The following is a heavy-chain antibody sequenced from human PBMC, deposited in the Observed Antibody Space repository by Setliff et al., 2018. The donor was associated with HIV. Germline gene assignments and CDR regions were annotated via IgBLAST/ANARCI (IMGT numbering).Heavy chain of an antibody. CDR2: IYTSGST. D-gene: IGHD1-1*01. Sequence: PSETLSLTCTVSGGSISSGSYFWTWIRQPAGKGLEWTGRIYTSGSTNYNPSLKSRVTTSLDTSKNQFSLKLTSVTAADTAVYYCASAGSGTRAPPRYWGQGTLVTVSS. CDR3: ASAGSGTRAPPRY. CDR1: GGSISSGSYF. J-gene: IGHJ4*02. V-gene: IGHV4-61*02.